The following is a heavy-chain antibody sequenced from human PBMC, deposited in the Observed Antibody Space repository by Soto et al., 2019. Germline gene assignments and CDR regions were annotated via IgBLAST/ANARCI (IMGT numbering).Heavy chain of an antibody. J-gene: IGHJ4*02. D-gene: IGHD2-21*01. CDR3: VKRSLLVAPT. Sequence: PSDTLSLTCSVSGGSISGHYWTWIRQSPGKGLEWIGYIFYSRSTNYNPPLKSRVTISADTSKNQFSLSLSSVTAADTAVYYCVKRSLLVAPTWGQGILVTVSS. CDR2: IFYSRST. V-gene: IGHV4-59*07. CDR1: GGSISGHY.